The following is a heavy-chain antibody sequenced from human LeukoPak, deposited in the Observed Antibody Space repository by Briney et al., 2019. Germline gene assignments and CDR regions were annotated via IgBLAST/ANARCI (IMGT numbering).Heavy chain of an antibody. CDR1: GFTVSSNY. CDR3: ARWPFYGGNFDP. D-gene: IGHD4-23*01. CDR2: IYHSGST. J-gene: IGHJ5*02. V-gene: IGHV4-4*02. Sequence: GSLRLSCAASGFTVSSNYMSWVRQPPGKGLEWIGEIYHSGSTNYNPSLKSRVTISVDKSKNQFSLKLSSVTAADTAVYYCARWPFYGGNFDPWGQGTLVTVSS.